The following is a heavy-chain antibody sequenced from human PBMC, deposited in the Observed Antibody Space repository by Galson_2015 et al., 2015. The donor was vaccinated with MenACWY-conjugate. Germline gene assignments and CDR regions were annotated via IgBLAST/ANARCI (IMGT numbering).Heavy chain of an antibody. CDR1: GYTFTSYG. V-gene: IGHV1-18*04. CDR2: ISAYNGIT. Sequence: SVKVSCKASGYTFTSYGISWVRQAPGQGLEWMGWISAYNGITNYAQKLQGRVTMTTDTSTSTAYMELRSLRSDDTAVYYCARDQGGNLSWYMDYWYFDLWGRGTLVTVSS. CDR3: ARDQGGNLSWYMDYWYFDL. J-gene: IGHJ2*01. D-gene: IGHD6-13*01.